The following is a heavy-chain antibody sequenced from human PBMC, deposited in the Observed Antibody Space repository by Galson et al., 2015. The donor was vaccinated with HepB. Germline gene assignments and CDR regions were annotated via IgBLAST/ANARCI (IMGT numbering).Heavy chain of an antibody. V-gene: IGHV6-1*01. CDR1: GDSVSSDRAA. D-gene: IGHD3-22*01. J-gene: IGHJ4*02. CDR3: ARGHYYDSTGAYDFDY. CDR2: TYYRSKWSS. Sequence: CAISGDSVSSDRAAWHWIRQSPSGGLEWLGRTYYRSKWSSDYAASVKRRITINADTSKNQFSLQLNSVTPEDTAVYYCARGHYYDSTGAYDFDYWGSGTLVTVSS.